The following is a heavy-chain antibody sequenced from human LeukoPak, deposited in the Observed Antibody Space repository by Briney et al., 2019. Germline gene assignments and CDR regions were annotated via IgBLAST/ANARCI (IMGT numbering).Heavy chain of an antibody. V-gene: IGHV4-61*02. J-gene: IGHJ4*02. CDR3: ARDRVAVAGISGFFDY. CDR2: IYTSGST. CDR1: GGSISSGSYY. Sequence: SQTLSLTCTVSGGSISSGSYYWSWIPQPAGKGLEWIGRIYTSGSTNYNPSLKSRVTISVDTSKNQFSLKLSSVTAADTAVYYCARDRVAVAGISGFFDYWGQGTLVTVSS. D-gene: IGHD6-19*01.